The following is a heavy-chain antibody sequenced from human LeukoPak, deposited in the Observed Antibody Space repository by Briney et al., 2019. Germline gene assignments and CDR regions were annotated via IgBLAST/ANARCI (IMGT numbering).Heavy chain of an antibody. V-gene: IGHV5-51*01. D-gene: IGHD3-10*01. J-gene: IGHJ6*03. CDR3: ARHARGSGSYSYYYYYMDV. CDR1: GYSFTSYW. Sequence: PGESLKISCKGSGYSFTSYWIGWVRQMPGKGLEWMGIIYPGDSDTRYSPSFQGQVTISADKSISTAYLQWSSLKASDTAMYYWARHARGSGSYSYYYYYMDVWGKGTTVTVSS. CDR2: IYPGDSDT.